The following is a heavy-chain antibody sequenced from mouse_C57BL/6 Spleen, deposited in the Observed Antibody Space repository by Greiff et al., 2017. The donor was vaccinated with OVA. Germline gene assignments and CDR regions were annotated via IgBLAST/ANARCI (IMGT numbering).Heavy chain of an antibody. J-gene: IGHJ3*01. Sequence: QVQLKQPGAELVKPGASVKVSCKASGYTFTSYWMHWVKQRPGQGLEWIGRIHPSDSDTNYNQKFKGKATLTVDKSSSTAYMQLSSLTSEDSAVYYCANPGGNYAWCAYWGQGTLVTVSA. CDR3: ANPGGNYAWCAY. V-gene: IGHV1-74*01. CDR1: GYTFTSYW. D-gene: IGHD2-1*01. CDR2: IHPSDSDT.